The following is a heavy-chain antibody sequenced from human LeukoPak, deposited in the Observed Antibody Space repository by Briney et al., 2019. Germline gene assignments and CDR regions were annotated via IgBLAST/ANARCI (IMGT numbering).Heavy chain of an antibody. J-gene: IGHJ4*02. Sequence: GASVKVSCTASGYTFTSYAMHWVRQAPGQRLEWMGWINAGNGNTKYSQKFQGRVTITRDTSASTAYMELSSLRSEDTAVYYCARGQDRGYSYGSFDYWGQGTLVTVSS. V-gene: IGHV1-3*01. CDR1: GYTFTSYA. CDR3: ARGQDRGYSYGSFDY. D-gene: IGHD5-18*01. CDR2: INAGNGNT.